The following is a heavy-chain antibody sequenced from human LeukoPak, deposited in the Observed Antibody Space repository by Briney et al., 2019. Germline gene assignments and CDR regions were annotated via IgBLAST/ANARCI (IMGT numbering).Heavy chain of an antibody. J-gene: IGHJ6*02. CDR3: ATGDRLVPAATYYYYGMDV. CDR2: FDPEDGET. V-gene: IGHV1-24*01. CDR1: GYTLTELS. Sequence: ASVKVSCKVSGYTLTELSMHWVRQAPGKGLEWMGGFDPEDGETIYAQKFQGRVTMTEDTSTDTAYMELSSLRSEDTAVYYCATGDRLVPAATYYYYGMDVWGQGTTVTVSS. D-gene: IGHD2-2*01.